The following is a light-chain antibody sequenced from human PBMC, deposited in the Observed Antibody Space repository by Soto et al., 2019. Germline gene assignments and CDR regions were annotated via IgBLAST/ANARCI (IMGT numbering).Light chain of an antibody. Sequence: EIVWTQSPATLSLSPGERTTLTCRASQSVTNYLAWHQQKPGQAPRLLIYDASNRATDIPARFSGSGSGTDFTLTISSLEPEDFAVYYCQQRSNWPPFTFGQGTRLEIK. V-gene: IGKV3-11*01. CDR2: DAS. CDR1: QSVTNY. CDR3: QQRSNWPPFT. J-gene: IGKJ5*01.